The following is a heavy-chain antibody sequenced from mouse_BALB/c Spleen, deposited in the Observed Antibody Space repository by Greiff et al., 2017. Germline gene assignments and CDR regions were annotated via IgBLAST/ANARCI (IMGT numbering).Heavy chain of an antibody. Sequence: VQLQQSGAELVRSGASVKLSCTASGFNIKDYYMHWVKQRPEQGLEWIGWIDPENGDTEYAPKFQGKATMTADTSSNTAYLQLSSLTSEDTAVYYCTPTGPSRQFAYWGQGTLVTVSA. CDR2: IDPENGDT. CDR3: TPTGPSRQFAY. CDR1: GFNIKDYY. D-gene: IGHD4-1*02. J-gene: IGHJ3*01. V-gene: IGHV14-4*02.